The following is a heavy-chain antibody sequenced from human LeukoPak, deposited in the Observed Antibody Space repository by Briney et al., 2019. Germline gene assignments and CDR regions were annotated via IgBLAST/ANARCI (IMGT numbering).Heavy chain of an antibody. V-gene: IGHV3-NL1*01. J-gene: IGHJ6*02. D-gene: IGHD5-12*01. CDR1: GFTFSSYW. Sequence: GGSLRLSCAASGFTFSSYWMHWVRQAPGKGLEWVSVISGGGSISYADSVKGRFTISRDNSKNTLYLQMNSLRAEDTAVYYCAKDLSPIVAMGVWGQGTTVTVSS. CDR3: AKDLSPIVAMGV. CDR2: ISGGGSI.